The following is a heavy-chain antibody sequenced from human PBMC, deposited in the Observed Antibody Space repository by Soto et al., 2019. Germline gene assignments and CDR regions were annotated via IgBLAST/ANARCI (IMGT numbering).Heavy chain of an antibody. Sequence: EVQPLESGGGLVQPGGSLRLSCAASGFTFSSYAMNWVRQAPGKGLEWVSVISGSGDSTYYADSVKGRFTISRDNSKNTLYLQMNSLRAEDTAVYYCARRNSGWYFDLWGRGTLVTVSS. CDR3: ARRNSGWYFDL. CDR2: ISGSGDST. CDR1: GFTFSSYA. J-gene: IGHJ2*01. D-gene: IGHD4-4*01. V-gene: IGHV3-23*01.